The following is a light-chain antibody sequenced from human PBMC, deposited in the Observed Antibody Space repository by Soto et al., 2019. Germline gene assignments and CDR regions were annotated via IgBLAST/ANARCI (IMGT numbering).Light chain of an antibody. Sequence: EIVLTQSPATLSLSPGERAALSCRASQSVGSHLAWYQQKPGQPPRLLIYDASNRATGIPARFSGSGSGTDFTLTISGLEPEDFAVYYCQHRTNWPPVTFGQGTRLEIK. V-gene: IGKV3-11*01. J-gene: IGKJ5*01. CDR3: QHRTNWPPVT. CDR1: QSVGSH. CDR2: DAS.